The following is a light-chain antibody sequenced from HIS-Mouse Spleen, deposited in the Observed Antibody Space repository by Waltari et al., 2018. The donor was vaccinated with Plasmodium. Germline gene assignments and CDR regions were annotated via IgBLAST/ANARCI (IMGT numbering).Light chain of an antibody. V-gene: IGKV3-20*01. J-gene: IGKJ2*01. CDR1: QRVSSSY. Sequence: ELVLTQSPGTLSLSPGERATLSCRASQRVSSSYLAWYQPKPGQAPRLLIYGASSRAPGIPDRFIGSGSGTDFTLTISRLEPEDFAVYYCQQYGSSPPYTFGQGTKLEIK. CDR3: QQYGSSPPYT. CDR2: GAS.